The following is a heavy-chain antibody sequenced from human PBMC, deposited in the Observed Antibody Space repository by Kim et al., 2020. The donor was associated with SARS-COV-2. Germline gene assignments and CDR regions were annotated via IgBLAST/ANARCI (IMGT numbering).Heavy chain of an antibody. J-gene: IGHJ6*03. V-gene: IGHV4-34*01. CDR3: SRGRGSSLDYYYYMDV. Sequence: AETLSLTCAVYGGSFSGYYWSWIRQPPGKGLEWIGEINHSGSTNYNPSLKSRVTISVDTSKNQFSLKLSSVTAADTAVYYWSRGRGSSLDYYYYMDVWG. CDR2: INHSGST. CDR1: GGSFSGYY. D-gene: IGHD6-13*01.